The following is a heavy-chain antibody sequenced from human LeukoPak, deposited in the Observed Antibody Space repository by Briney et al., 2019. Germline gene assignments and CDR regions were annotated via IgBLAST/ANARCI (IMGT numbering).Heavy chain of an antibody. J-gene: IGHJ4*02. Sequence: GESLKISWKGSGYSFASFWIGWVRQMPGKGLEWMEIIYPRDSDTRYSPSFQGQLTISADKSISTAYLQWSSLKASDTAMYYCASPTVNYGSGTYYAPAYWGQGTLVTVSS. CDR3: ASPTVNYGSGTYYAPAY. D-gene: IGHD3-10*01. V-gene: IGHV5-51*01. CDR1: GYSFASFW. CDR2: IYPRDSDT.